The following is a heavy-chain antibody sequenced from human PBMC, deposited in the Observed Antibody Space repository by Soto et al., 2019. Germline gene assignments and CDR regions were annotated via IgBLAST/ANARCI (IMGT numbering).Heavy chain of an antibody. CDR1: GFTFSTYS. CDR3: ARAPDYYDSSVYYYEPQGAPLDF. V-gene: IGHV3-48*01. CDR2: ISSSSSTI. Sequence: GGSLRLSCAASGFTFSTYSMNWVRQAPGKGLEWVSYISSSSSTIFYTDSVKGRFTVSRDNAKNSLYLQMNSLRAEDTAVYYCARAPDYYDSSVYYYEPQGAPLDFWGQGSMVTVSS. J-gene: IGHJ3*01. D-gene: IGHD3-22*01.